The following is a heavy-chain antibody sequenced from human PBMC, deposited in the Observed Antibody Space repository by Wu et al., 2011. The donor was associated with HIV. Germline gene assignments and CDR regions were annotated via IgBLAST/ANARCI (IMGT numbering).Heavy chain of an antibody. CDR1: GYTFTGYY. V-gene: IGHV1-2*02. CDR2: IYPNTGGT. Sequence: SVKVSCKAFGYTFTGYYIHWVRQAPGQGLEWMGWIYPNTGGTNYAQKFQDSVTMTRDTSISTVYMELSRLRSDDTAVYYCARALRNNCFDPWGQGTLVTVSS. CDR3: ARALRNNCFDP. D-gene: IGHD2-21*01. J-gene: IGHJ5*02.